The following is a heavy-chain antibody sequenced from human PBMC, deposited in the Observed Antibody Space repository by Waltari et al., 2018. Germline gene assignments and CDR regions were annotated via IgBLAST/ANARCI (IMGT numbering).Heavy chain of an antibody. CDR3: ARGYNTTWYGVGF. J-gene: IGHJ4*02. Sequence: QVQLQESGPGLVKPSETLSLTCVASGYSISSDYWGGWIRQPPGKGLEWIGIIHYGGTTYFNPSFKSRVTMSVDTSKNQFSMKLSSVTAADTAVYYCARGYNTTWYGVGFWGQGTLVTVSS. CDR2: IHYGGTT. D-gene: IGHD6-13*01. CDR1: GYSISSDYW. V-gene: IGHV4-38-2*01.